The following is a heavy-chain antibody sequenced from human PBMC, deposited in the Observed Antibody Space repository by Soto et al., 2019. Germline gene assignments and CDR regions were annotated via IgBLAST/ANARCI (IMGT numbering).Heavy chain of an antibody. Sequence: QVQLQQWGAGLSEPSETLSLTCAVYGGSSSGHYWSWIRQAPGKGLEWIGEVNHSGSTNYNPSLKSRVTISVDTSKNQFSLKLSSVTAADTAVYFCARGGTAPFWNYWGQGTLVTVSS. CDR1: GGSSSGHY. D-gene: IGHD3-3*01. CDR2: VNHSGST. V-gene: IGHV4-34*01. J-gene: IGHJ4*02. CDR3: ARGGTAPFWNY.